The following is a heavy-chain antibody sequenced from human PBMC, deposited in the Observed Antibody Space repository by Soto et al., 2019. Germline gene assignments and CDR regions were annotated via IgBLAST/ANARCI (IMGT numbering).Heavy chain of an antibody. V-gene: IGHV3-33*01. CDR2: IWYDGSNK. Sequence: QVQLVESGGGVVQPGRSLRLSCAASGFTFSSYGMHWVRQAPGKGLEWVAGIWYDGSNKYYADSVKGRFTISRDNSKNTLYLQMNSRRAEDTAVYYCARGNYDFWSGYCDYWGQGTLVTVSS. CDR3: ARGNYDFWSGYCDY. J-gene: IGHJ4*02. D-gene: IGHD3-3*01. CDR1: GFTFSSYG.